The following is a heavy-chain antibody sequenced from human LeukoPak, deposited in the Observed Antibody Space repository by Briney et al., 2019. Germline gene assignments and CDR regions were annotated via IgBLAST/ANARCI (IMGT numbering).Heavy chain of an antibody. CDR3: ARGSCSGGSCSYNWFDP. D-gene: IGHD2-15*01. CDR2: ISAYNGNT. CDR1: GYTFTSYG. Sequence: ASVKVSCKASGYTFTSYGISWVRRAPGQGLEWMGWISAYNGNTNYAQKLQGRVTMTTDTSTSTAYMELRSLRSDDTAVYYCARGSCSGGSCSYNWFDPWGQGTLVTVSS. V-gene: IGHV1-18*01. J-gene: IGHJ5*02.